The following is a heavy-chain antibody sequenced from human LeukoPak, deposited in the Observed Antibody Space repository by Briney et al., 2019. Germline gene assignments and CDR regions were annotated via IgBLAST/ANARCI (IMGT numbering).Heavy chain of an antibody. D-gene: IGHD1-26*01. V-gene: IGHV1-8*01. CDR1: GYTFTVYD. CDR2: MNPSTGDT. Sequence: GASVTVSYKASGYTFTVYDINWVRQAIGQGLEWMGWMNPSTGDTGYAQKFQGRVTMTRNTSVDTAFMELSGLGSEDTAVYYCTRGSLSGSSRDYWGQGTLVTVSS. J-gene: IGHJ4*02. CDR3: TRGSLSGSSRDY.